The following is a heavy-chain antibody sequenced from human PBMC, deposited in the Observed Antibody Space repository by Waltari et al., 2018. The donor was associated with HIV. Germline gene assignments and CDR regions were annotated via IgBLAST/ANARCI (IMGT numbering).Heavy chain of an antibody. CDR1: GNSITTTAYS. Sequence: QLQLQESGTGLVRPSETLSPTCTVPGNSITTTAYSWVWIRQAPGELLEWIGSSSSTGHTYFDPFLKSRIILSVDTSRNQFAQTLRSVTAADTARYYCARQSWTAGNNHFDPWGQGILVTVSS. CDR2: SSSTGHT. D-gene: IGHD2-21*02. J-gene: IGHJ5*02. CDR3: ARQSWTAGNNHFDP. V-gene: IGHV4-39*01.